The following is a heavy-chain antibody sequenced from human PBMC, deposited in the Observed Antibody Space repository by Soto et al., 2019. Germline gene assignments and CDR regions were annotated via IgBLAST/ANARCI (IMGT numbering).Heavy chain of an antibody. CDR3: ARDSGFWSGDPPLGGMDV. CDR2: IYYSGST. V-gene: IGHV4-30-4*01. J-gene: IGHJ6*02. D-gene: IGHD3-3*01. CDR1: GGSISSGDYY. Sequence: QVQLQESGPGLVKPSQTLSLTCTVSGGSISSGDYYWSWIRQPPGKGLEWIGYIYYSGSTYYNPSLKSRVTISVDTSKNQFSLKLSSVTAADTAVYYCARDSGFWSGDPPLGGMDVWGQGTTVTVSS.